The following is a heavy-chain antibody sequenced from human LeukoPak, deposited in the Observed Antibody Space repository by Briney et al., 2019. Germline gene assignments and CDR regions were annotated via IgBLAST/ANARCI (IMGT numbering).Heavy chain of an antibody. V-gene: IGHV3-23*01. Sequence: GGSLRLSCAASGFTFSSYAISWVRQAPGKGLEWVSAISGSGGSTYYADSVKGRFTISRDNPKNTLYLQMNSLRAEDTAVYYCAKKSTYYYDSTLDYWGQGTLVTVSS. CDR1: GFTFSSYA. D-gene: IGHD3-22*01. J-gene: IGHJ4*02. CDR3: AKKSTYYYDSTLDY. CDR2: ISGSGGST.